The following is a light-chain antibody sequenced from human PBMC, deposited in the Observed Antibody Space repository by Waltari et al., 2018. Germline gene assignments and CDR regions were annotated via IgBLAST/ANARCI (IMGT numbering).Light chain of an antibody. V-gene: IGLV2-11*01. Sequence: QAAPTQPPSVSGSPGQSVTISCTGTSSDIGYSNAVSWYQQHPGKAPKLMIYEVSKRPSGVSDRFSGSKSGNTASLTISGLQAEDEADYYCSSYAGSNTYIFGAGTRLTVL. CDR2: EVS. CDR3: SSYAGSNTYI. J-gene: IGLJ1*01. CDR1: SSDIGYSNA.